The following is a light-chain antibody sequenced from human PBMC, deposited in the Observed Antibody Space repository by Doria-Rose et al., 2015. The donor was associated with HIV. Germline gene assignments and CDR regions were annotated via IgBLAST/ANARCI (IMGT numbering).Light chain of an antibody. V-gene: IGKV3-20*01. Sequence: TQSPGTLSLSPGERATLSCRASQSFSSTYLAWYQQKPGQAPSLLIYDGSARATGILDRSSASGSGTDCTLTINRLEPEDFALYYCHQYGTSWTFGQGTKVEI. CDR2: DGS. J-gene: IGKJ1*01. CDR1: QSFSSTY. CDR3: HQYGTSWT.